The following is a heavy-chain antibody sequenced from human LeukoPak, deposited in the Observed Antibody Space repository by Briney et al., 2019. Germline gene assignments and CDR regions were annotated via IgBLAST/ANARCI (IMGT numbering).Heavy chain of an antibody. CDR1: GYTFTSYD. CDR3: ARGLGYYGSGSYHY. CDR2: MNPNSGNT. V-gene: IGHV1-8*01. D-gene: IGHD3-10*01. J-gene: IGHJ4*02. Sequence: GASVKVSCKASGYTFTSYDINWVRQATGQGLEWMGWMNPNSGNTGYAQKLQGRVTMTRNTSISTAYMELSSLRSEDTAVYYCARGLGYYGSGSYHYWGQGTLVTVSS.